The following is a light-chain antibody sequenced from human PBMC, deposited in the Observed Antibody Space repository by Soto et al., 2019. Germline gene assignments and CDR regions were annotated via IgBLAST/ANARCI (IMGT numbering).Light chain of an antibody. CDR1: SSDVGGYNS. J-gene: IGLJ1*01. Sequence: QSALTQPRSMSGSPGQSVTISCTGTSSDVGGYNSVSWYQQHPGKAPKLMIYAVTKRPSGVPARFSGSKSGNTASLTISGLQAEDEADYYCCSYAGTYTFVFGTGTKVTVL. V-gene: IGLV2-11*01. CDR3: CSYAGTYTFV. CDR2: AVT.